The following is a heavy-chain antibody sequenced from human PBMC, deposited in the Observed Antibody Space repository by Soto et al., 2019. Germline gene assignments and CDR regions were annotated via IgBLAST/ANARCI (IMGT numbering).Heavy chain of an antibody. V-gene: IGHV4-31*03. Sequence: TLSLTCTVSGGSISSGGYYWSWIRQHPGEGLEWIGYIYYSGSTYYNPSLRSRVTISVDTSKNQFSLELSSVTAADTAVYYCAAGQVLGYWGQGTLVTVSS. CDR2: IYYSGST. J-gene: IGHJ4*02. CDR1: GGSISSGGYY. CDR3: AAGQVLGY.